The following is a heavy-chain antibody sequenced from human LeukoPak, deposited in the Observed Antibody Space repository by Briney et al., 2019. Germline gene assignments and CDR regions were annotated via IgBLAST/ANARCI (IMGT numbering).Heavy chain of an antibody. V-gene: IGHV4-34*01. J-gene: IGHJ5*02. D-gene: IGHD3-22*01. CDR2: INHSGST. Sequence: SETLSLTCAVYGGSFSGYYWSWIRQPPGKGLEWIGEINHSGSTNYNPSLKSRVTISVDTSKNQFSLKLSPVTAADTAVYYCAREGYYYDSTTLGFDPWGQGTLVTVSS. CDR1: GGSFSGYY. CDR3: AREGYYYDSTTLGFDP.